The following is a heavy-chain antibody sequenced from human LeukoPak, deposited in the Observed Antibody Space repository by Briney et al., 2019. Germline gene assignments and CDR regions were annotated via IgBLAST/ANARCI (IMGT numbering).Heavy chain of an antibody. Sequence: GGSLRLSCAASGFTFSSYSMSWVRQAPGKGLDWVSLITGTGVQTYYADSVKGRFTISRDNSKNTLYLQMNSLRAEDTAVYYCARTPGGSGNLFDYWGQGTLVTVSS. CDR1: GFTFSSYS. CDR2: ITGTGVQT. J-gene: IGHJ4*02. D-gene: IGHD3-10*01. CDR3: ARTPGGSGNLFDY. V-gene: IGHV3-23*01.